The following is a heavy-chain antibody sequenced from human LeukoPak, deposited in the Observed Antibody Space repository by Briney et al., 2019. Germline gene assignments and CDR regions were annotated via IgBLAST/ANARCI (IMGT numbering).Heavy chain of an antibody. CDR1: GGSISSYY. J-gene: IGHJ4*02. Sequence: SETLSLTCTVSGGSISSYYWSWIRQPPGKGLEWIGYIYYSGSTNYNPSLKSRVTISVDTSKNQFSLKLSSVTAADTAVYYCAAGAARAGGFDYWGQGTLVTVSS. CDR2: IYYSGST. D-gene: IGHD1-26*01. CDR3: AAGAARAGGFDY. V-gene: IGHV4-59*01.